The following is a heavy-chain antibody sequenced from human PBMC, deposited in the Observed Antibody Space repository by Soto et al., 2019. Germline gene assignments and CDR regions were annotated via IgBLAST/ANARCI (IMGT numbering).Heavy chain of an antibody. J-gene: IGHJ4*02. CDR1: GFNFSDFY. D-gene: IGHD1-26*01. CDR2: ISGTGETI. V-gene: IGHV3-11*01. CDR3: ASQLQGSRRKYYFYF. Sequence: LRLSCAASGFNFSDFYISWIRQAPGKGLEWVSFISGTGETIYYAESVKGRFTISRDNAQNSLDLQMNSLRDEDTAIYYCASQLQGSRRKYYFYFWGQGTLVTVSS.